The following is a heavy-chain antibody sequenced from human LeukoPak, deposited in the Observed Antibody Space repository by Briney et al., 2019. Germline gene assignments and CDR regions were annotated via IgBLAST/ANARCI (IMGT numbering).Heavy chain of an antibody. CDR1: GFILDDYG. V-gene: IGHV3-9*01. CDR3: TKVDGVSDLRGYLDD. Sequence: HPGRCLRLSCAASGFILDDYGMHWVRQPPGKGLEWVSGISWYGGSIGYADSVKGRFTISRDNAKNLLYLQMHSLRPEDTALYYCTKVDGVSDLRGYLDDWGQGTLVPVSS. D-gene: IGHD2-21*01. CDR2: ISWYGGSI. J-gene: IGHJ4*02.